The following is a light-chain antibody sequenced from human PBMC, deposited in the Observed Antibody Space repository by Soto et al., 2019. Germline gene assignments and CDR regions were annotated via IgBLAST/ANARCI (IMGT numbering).Light chain of an antibody. J-gene: IGKJ1*01. CDR3: QQYGDSTAT. CDR2: GTS. Sequence: EIVLTQSPGTLSLSPGESATLSCRASQSVSSNSLAWYRRNPGQPPSLLIYGTSTRATDIPRRFSGSGSGTDFTLTITRLEPEDFAVYFCQQYGDSTATFGQGTKVEV. CDR1: QSVSSNS. V-gene: IGKV3-20*01.